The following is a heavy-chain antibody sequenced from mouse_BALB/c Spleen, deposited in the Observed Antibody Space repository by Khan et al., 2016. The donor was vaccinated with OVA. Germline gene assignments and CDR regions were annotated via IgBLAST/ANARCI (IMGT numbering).Heavy chain of an antibody. J-gene: IGHJ1*01. V-gene: IGHV6-6*02. CDR2: IRLKSNNYVT. CDR1: GFTFSNYW. CDR3: TRCYDWYFDV. D-gene: IGHD2-12*01. Sequence: EVKLEESGGGLVQPGGSMKLSCVASGFTFSNYWMNWVRQSPEKGLEWVAEIRLKSNNYVTHDAEYVRGRFTIQRDDSKSSVYLQLHNLRAEDTGIYDCTRCYDWYFDVWGAGTTVTVSS.